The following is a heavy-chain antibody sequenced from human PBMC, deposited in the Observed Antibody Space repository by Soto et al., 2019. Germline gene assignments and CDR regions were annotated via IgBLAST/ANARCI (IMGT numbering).Heavy chain of an antibody. CDR2: ISAYNGNT. CDR3: ARDRGYDSSGYYGAFDI. Sequence: ASVKVSCKASGYTFTSYDINWVRQATGQGLEWMGWISAYNGNTNYAQKLQGRVTMTTDTSTSTAYMELRSLRSDDTAVYYCARDRGYDSSGYYGAFDIWGQGTMVTVSS. V-gene: IGHV1-18*01. CDR1: GYTFTSYD. J-gene: IGHJ3*02. D-gene: IGHD3-22*01.